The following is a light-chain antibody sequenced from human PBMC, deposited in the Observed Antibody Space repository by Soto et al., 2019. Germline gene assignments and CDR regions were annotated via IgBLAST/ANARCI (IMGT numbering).Light chain of an antibody. CDR1: SSDVGGYNY. Sequence: QSALTQPASVSGSPGQSITISCTGTSSDVGGYNYVSWYQQHPGKAPKLMIYEVTNRPSGVSNRFSGSKSGNTASLTISGLQAEDEADYYCSSYTSSSPDRVFGGGTQLTVL. J-gene: IGLJ7*01. CDR2: EVT. CDR3: SSYTSSSPDRV. V-gene: IGLV2-14*01.